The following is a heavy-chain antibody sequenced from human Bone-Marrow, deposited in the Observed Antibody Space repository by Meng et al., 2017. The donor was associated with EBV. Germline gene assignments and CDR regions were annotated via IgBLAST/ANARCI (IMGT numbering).Heavy chain of an antibody. V-gene: IGHV4-34*01. J-gene: IGHJ5*02. Sequence: LLQHVGAGLLKPSETLSLTCAVYGGSLRGYYWSWIRQPPGKGLEWIGEINHSGSTNYNPSLKSRVTISVDTSKNQFSLKLSSVTAADTAVYYCARRSITIFGVVTRYNWFDPWGQGTLVTVSS. D-gene: IGHD3-3*01. CDR1: GGSLRGYY. CDR3: ARRSITIFGVVTRYNWFDP. CDR2: INHSGST.